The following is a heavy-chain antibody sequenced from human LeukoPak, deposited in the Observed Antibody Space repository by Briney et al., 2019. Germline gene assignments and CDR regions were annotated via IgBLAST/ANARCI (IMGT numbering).Heavy chain of an antibody. Sequence: GGSLRLSCAASGFTLDDYGMSWVRQAPGKGLEWVSGINWNGGSTGYADSVKGRFTISRDNAKNSLYLQMSSLRAEDTALYYCASQIQLWYSHNWFDPWGQGTLVTVS. CDR1: GFTLDDYG. CDR2: INWNGGST. J-gene: IGHJ5*02. V-gene: IGHV3-20*04. D-gene: IGHD5-18*01. CDR3: ASQIQLWYSHNWFDP.